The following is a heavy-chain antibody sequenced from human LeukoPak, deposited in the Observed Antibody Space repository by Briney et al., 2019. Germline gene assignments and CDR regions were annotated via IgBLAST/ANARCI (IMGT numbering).Heavy chain of an antibody. CDR1: GFTFSSYG. J-gene: IGHJ6*03. D-gene: IGHD6-13*01. CDR2: ISSSSSTI. V-gene: IGHV3-48*01. CDR3: ARDFRFGRQLVRGSRGGYYYYMDV. Sequence: GGSLRLSCAASGFTFSSYGMNWVRQAPGKGLEWVSYISSSSSTIYYADSVKGRFTISRDNAKNSLYLQMNSLRAEDTAVYYCARDFRFGRQLVRGSRGGYYYYMDVWGKGTTVTVSS.